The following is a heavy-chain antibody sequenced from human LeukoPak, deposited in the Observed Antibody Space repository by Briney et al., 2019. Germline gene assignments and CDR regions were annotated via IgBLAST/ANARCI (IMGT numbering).Heavy chain of an antibody. CDR3: ARFIGSSGYYDY. J-gene: IGHJ4*01. Sequence: SDTLSLTCTVSGGSISGYYWSWIRQPPGKGLELIGYIYSTGITDYNPSLTSRVTISVDTSKNQFSLKLSSVTAADTAVYYCARFIGSSGYYDYWGHGTLVTVPS. D-gene: IGHD3-22*01. CDR2: IYSTGIT. CDR1: GGSISGYY. V-gene: IGHV4-59*07.